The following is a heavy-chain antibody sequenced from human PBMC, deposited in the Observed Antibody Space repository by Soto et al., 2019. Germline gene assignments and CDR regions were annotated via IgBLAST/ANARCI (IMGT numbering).Heavy chain of an antibody. D-gene: IGHD3-10*01. V-gene: IGHV1-8*01. Sequence: ASVKVSCKASGYTFTSYDINWVRQATGQGLEWMGWMNPNSGNTGYAQKFQGRVTMTRNTSISTAYMELSSLRSEDTAVYYCARSTAMVRGVHLWFDPWGQGTLVTVSS. CDR3: ARSTAMVRGVHLWFDP. CDR1: GYTFTSYD. J-gene: IGHJ5*02. CDR2: MNPNSGNT.